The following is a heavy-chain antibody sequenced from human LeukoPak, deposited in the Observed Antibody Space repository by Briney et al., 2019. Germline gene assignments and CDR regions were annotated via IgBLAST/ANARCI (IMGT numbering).Heavy chain of an antibody. D-gene: IGHD3-9*01. CDR3: AAMTGPTFDY. V-gene: IGHV3-23*01. J-gene: IGHJ4*02. Sequence: GGSLRLSCAASGITFSNYGMSWVRQAPGKGLEWVAAISNSAGRTYYADSVKGRFTISRDNSKDTLFLLMNTLRADDTAVYYCAAMTGPTFDYWGQGALVTISS. CDR1: GITFSNYG. CDR2: ISNSAGRT.